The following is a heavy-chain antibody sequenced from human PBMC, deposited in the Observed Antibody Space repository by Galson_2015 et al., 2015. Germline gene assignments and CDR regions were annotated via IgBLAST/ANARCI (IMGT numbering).Heavy chain of an antibody. CDR3: ARVITELYADWYFDL. CDR2: INHGGST. V-gene: IGHV4-34*09. J-gene: IGHJ2*01. D-gene: IGHD1-20*01. Sequence: TLSLTCAVYGGSFSGYYWSWIRQPPGEGLEWIGEINHGGSTNYNLSLKSRVTISVDTSKNQFSLKLTSVTAADTAVYYCARVITELYADWYFDLWGRGTLVTVSS. CDR1: GGSFSGYY.